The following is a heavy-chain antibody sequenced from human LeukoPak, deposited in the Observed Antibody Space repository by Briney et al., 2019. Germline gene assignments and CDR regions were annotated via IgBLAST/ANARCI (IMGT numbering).Heavy chain of an antibody. Sequence: GGSLRLSCAASGFTFSGSAIHWVRQASGKGLEWVGRIRSKANSYATAYAASVKGRFTISRDDSKNTAYLRMNSLKTEDTAVYYCTSLITMVRGVIGLLNVNWGQGALVTVSS. CDR2: IRSKANSYAT. D-gene: IGHD3-10*01. CDR3: TSLITMVRGVIGLLNVN. V-gene: IGHV3-73*01. J-gene: IGHJ4*02. CDR1: GFTFSGSA.